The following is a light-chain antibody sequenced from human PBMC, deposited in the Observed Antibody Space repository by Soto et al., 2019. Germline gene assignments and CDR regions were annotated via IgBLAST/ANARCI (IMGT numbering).Light chain of an antibody. V-gene: IGLV2-8*01. J-gene: IGLJ2*01. Sequence: QSALTQPPSASGSPGQSVTLSCTGTSSDVGGYNYVSWYQQHPGKAPKLIIYEVNKRPSGVPDRFSGSKSGNTASLTVSGLQAEDEAEYHCKSYAGSTPVVFGGGTKVTVL. CDR1: SSDVGGYNY. CDR3: KSYAGSTPVV. CDR2: EVN.